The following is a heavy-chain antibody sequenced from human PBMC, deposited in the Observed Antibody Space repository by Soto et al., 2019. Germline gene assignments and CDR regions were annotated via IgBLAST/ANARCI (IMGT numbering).Heavy chain of an antibody. J-gene: IGHJ4*02. CDR3: ASNTLQLPFDY. Sequence: GESLKISCKGSGYSLTSYWISWVRQMPGKGLEWMVRIDPSDSYTNYSPSFQGHVTISADKSISTAYLQWSSLKASDTAMYYCASNTLQLPFDYWGQGTLVNVSS. CDR1: GYSLTSYW. D-gene: IGHD5-18*01. V-gene: IGHV5-10-1*01. CDR2: IDPSDSYT.